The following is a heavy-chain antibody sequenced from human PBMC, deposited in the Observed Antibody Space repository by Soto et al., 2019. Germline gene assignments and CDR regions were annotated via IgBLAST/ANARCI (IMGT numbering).Heavy chain of an antibody. CDR2: IYYSGST. CDR3: AREKDYYDSSGYYEVSHAYDI. J-gene: IGHJ3*02. V-gene: IGHV4-59*01. CDR1: GGSISSYY. Sequence: PSETLSLTCTVSGGSISSYYWSWIRQPPGKGLEWIGYIYYSGSTNYNPSLKSRVTISVDTSKNQFSLKLSSVTAADTAVYYCAREKDYYDSSGYYEVSHAYDIWSQGTMVTVSS. D-gene: IGHD3-22*01.